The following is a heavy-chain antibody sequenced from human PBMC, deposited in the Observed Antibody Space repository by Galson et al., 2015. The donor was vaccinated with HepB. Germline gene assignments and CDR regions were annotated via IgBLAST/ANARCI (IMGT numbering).Heavy chain of an antibody. D-gene: IGHD2-15*01. V-gene: IGHV4-31*02. Sequence: IGYIYYSGNTYYNPSLKSRVTISVDTSKNQFSLRLTSVTAADTAVYYCARATHVGPFDYWGQGTLVTVSS. J-gene: IGHJ4*02. CDR3: ARATHVGPFDY. CDR2: IYYSGNT.